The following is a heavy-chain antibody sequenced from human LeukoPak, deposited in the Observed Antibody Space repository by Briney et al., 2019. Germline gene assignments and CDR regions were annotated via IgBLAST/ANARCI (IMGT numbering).Heavy chain of an antibody. D-gene: IGHD2-15*01. CDR3: ARVQYCSGGSCYPNYYYYMDV. CDR2: IYYSGST. J-gene: IGHJ6*03. CDR1: GGSISSYY. V-gene: IGHV4-59*01. Sequence: SETLSLTCTVSGGSISSYYWSWIRQPPGKGLEWIGYIYYSGSTNYNPSLKSRVTISVDTSKNQFSLKLSSVTAADTAVYYCARVQYCSGGSCYPNYYYYMDVWGKGTTVTVSS.